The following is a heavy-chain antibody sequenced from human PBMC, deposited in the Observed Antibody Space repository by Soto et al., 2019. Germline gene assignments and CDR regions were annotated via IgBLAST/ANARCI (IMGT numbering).Heavy chain of an antibody. CDR1: GFTFSSYG. V-gene: IGHV3-30*18. J-gene: IGHJ6*02. D-gene: IGHD1-26*01. Sequence: QVQLVESGGGVVQPGRSLRLSCAASGFTFSSYGMHWVRQAPGKGLEWVAVISYDGSNKYYADPVKGRFTISRDNSKNTLYLQMNSLRAEDTAVYYCAKDVVVGATTGLGDYYYYYGMDVWGQGTTVTVSS. CDR3: AKDVVVGATTGLGDYYYYYGMDV. CDR2: ISYDGSNK.